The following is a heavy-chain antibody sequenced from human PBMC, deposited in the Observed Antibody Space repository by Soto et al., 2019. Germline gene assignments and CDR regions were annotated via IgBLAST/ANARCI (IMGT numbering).Heavy chain of an antibody. CDR2: IYYSGST. D-gene: IGHD3-10*01. CDR1: SGSIDNVYW. V-gene: IGHV4-30-4*01. J-gene: IGHJ4*02. CDR3: ARDFRYGSGSYYRYYFDY. Sequence: PSETLSLTCAVSSGSIDNVYWWSWVRQSPGKGLEWIGYIYYSGSTYYNPSLKSRVTISVGTSKNQFSLKLSSVTAADTAVYYCARDFRYGSGSYYRYYFDYWGQGTLVTVSS.